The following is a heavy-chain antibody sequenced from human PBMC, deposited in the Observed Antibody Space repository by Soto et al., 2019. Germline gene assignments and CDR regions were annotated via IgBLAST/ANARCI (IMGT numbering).Heavy chain of an antibody. J-gene: IGHJ4*02. V-gene: IGHV1-3*01. CDR2: VNAGNGNT. CDR1: GYTFTSYA. CDR3: ARDYDFWSTIYY. D-gene: IGHD3-3*01. Sequence: GASVKVSGKASGYTFTSYAMHWVRQAPGQRLEWMGWVNAGNGNTKYSQKFQGRVTITRDTSASTAYMELSSLRSEDTAVYYCARDYDFWSTIYYWGQGTLVTVSS.